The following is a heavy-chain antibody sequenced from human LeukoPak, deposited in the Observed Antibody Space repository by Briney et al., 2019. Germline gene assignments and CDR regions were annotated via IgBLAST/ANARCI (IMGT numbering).Heavy chain of an antibody. CDR2: IYHSGST. Sequence: PSETLSLTCSVSGGFNTHYYWTWMRQPPGKGLELIGYIYHSGSTKYNPSLNSRVSISVDTSKNHFSLKLSSVTAADTAMYYCARVGSWYYFDYWGQGILVTVSS. V-gene: IGHV4-59*01. CDR1: GGFNTHYY. CDR3: ARVGSWYYFDY. D-gene: IGHD6-19*01. J-gene: IGHJ4*02.